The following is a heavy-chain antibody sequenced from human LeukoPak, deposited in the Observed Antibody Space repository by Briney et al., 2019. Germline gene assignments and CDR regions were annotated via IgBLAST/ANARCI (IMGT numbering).Heavy chain of an antibody. V-gene: IGHV1-2*06. J-gene: IGHJ4*02. Sequence: ASVTVSCKAPGYTFIGYYMHWVRQAPGQGLEWMGRINPNSGGTNYAQKFQGRVTMTRDTSISTAYMELSRLRSDDTAVYYCASGKDGYNLGVDYWGQGTLVTVSS. CDR3: ASGKDGYNLGVDY. CDR1: GYTFIGYY. CDR2: INPNSGGT. D-gene: IGHD5-24*01.